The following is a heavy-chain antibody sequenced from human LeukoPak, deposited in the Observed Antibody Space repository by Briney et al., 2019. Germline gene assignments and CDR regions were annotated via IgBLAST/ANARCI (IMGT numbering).Heavy chain of an antibody. CDR3: ARATPGGLHGYSFDY. CDR1: GYTFKNYD. J-gene: IGHJ4*02. D-gene: IGHD5-24*01. V-gene: IGHV1-8*02. Sequence: ASVKVSCKASGYTFKNYDINWVRQATGQGLEWMGWMNPNGGNTGFAQKFQDRVSMTRDTSINTAYMELNGLRSGDTAVYYCARATPGGLHGYSFDYWGQGTVVTVYS. CDR2: MNPNGGNT.